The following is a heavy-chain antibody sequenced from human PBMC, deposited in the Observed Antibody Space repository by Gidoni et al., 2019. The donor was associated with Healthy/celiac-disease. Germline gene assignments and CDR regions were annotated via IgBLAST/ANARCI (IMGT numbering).Heavy chain of an antibody. CDR3: AKVGEWELEDY. D-gene: IGHD1-26*01. Sequence: EVQLLESGGGLVQPGGSLRLSCEASGVTFSSYAMSWVRQARGKGLEWGSAISGSGGSTYYAYSVKGRFTISRDTSKNTLYLQMSSLRAEDTAVYYCAKVGEWELEDYWGQGTLVTVSS. V-gene: IGHV3-23*01. CDR1: GVTFSSYA. CDR2: ISGSGGST. J-gene: IGHJ4*02.